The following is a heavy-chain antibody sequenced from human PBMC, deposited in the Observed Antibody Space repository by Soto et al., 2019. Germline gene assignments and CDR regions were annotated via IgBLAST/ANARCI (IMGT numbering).Heavy chain of an antibody. Sequence: QITLKESGPTLVKPTQTLTLTCSFSGFSLTTSGVGVGWIRQPPGKALEWLALIYRDDDKRYSPSLKSRLTITKDTSNNQVVLRMTHMAPVATATYYCAHRRVGYSTTWDSAAFDIWGQGTMVTVSS. J-gene: IGHJ3*02. V-gene: IGHV2-5*02. D-gene: IGHD6-13*01. CDR1: GFSLTTSGVG. CDR3: AHRRVGYSTTWDSAAFDI. CDR2: IYRDDDK.